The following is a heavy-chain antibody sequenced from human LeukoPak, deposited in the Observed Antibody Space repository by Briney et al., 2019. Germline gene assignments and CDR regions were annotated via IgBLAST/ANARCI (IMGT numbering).Heavy chain of an antibody. V-gene: IGHV3-30*18. CDR1: GFTFSSYR. CDR2: ISYDGSNK. J-gene: IGHJ4*02. D-gene: IGHD7-27*01. CDR3: AKATGDGRGG. Sequence: GGSLRLSCAASGFTFSSYRMHWVRQAPGKGLEWVAVISYDGSNKYYADSVKGRFTISRDNSKNTLYLQMNSLRAEDTAVYYCAKATGDGRGGWGQGTLVTVSS.